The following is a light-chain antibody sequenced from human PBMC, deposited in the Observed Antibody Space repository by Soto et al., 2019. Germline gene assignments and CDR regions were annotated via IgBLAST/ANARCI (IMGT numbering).Light chain of an antibody. Sequence: EIVLTQSPATLSLSPGERATLSCRASQSVSSNLAWYQQKPGQAPRLLIYGASTRATGIPARFSGSGSGTEFTLPISSLQSEDFAVYYCQQYNNWPRTFGQGTKVDIK. CDR2: GAS. CDR1: QSVSSN. V-gene: IGKV3-15*01. J-gene: IGKJ1*01. CDR3: QQYNNWPRT.